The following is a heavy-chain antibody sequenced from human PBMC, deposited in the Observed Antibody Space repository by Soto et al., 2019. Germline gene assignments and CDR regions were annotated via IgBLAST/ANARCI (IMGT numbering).Heavy chain of an antibody. CDR2: IWYDGSNK. CDR1: GFTFSSYG. V-gene: IGHV3-33*01. CDR3: ARDGKRGLIDY. Sequence: QVQLVESGGGVVQPGRSLRLSCAASGFTFSSYGMHWVRQAPGKGLEWVAVIWYDGSNKYYADSVKGRFTISRDNSKNTLYLQMNSLRAEDTAVYYCARDGKRGLIDYWGQGTLVTVSS. J-gene: IGHJ4*02.